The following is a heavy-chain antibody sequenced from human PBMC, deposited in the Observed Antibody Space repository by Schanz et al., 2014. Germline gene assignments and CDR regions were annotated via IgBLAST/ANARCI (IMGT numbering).Heavy chain of an antibody. CDR1: GFSFGTYA. J-gene: IGHJ4*02. D-gene: IGHD6-13*01. CDR2: LSEGGGGT. CDR3: AKSQGSSFDS. V-gene: IGHV3-23*01. Sequence: EVHLLESGGGLVQPGGSLRLSCAASGFSFGTYAMSWVRQAPGKGLLWVSALSEGGGGTHYADSVRGRFTISSDSSKNTLYLQMSSLRADDTAVYYCAKSQGSSFDSWGQGTLVTVSS.